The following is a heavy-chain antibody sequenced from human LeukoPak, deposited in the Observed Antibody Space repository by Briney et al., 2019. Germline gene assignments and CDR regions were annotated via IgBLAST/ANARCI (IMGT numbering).Heavy chain of an antibody. CDR1: GFTFSAYS. CDR3: ARDWTYHFDY. D-gene: IGHD3/OR15-3a*01. Sequence: GGFLRLSCAASGFTFSAYSMNWVRQAPGKGLEWISYIRSSSSTIDYADSVKGRFTISRDNAKNSLYLQMNSLRDEDTAVYYCARDWTYHFDYWGQGTLVTVSS. V-gene: IGHV3-48*02. J-gene: IGHJ4*02. CDR2: IRSSSSTI.